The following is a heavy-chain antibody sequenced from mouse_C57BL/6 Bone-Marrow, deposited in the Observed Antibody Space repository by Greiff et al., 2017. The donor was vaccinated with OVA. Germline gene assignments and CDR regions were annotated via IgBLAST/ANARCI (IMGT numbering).Heavy chain of an antibody. V-gene: IGHV1-81*01. Sequence: VQLQQSGAELARPGASVKLSCKASGYTFTSYGISWVKQRTGQGLEWIGEIYPRSGNTYYNEKFKGKATLTADKSSSTAYMELRSLTSENSAVYVCARDYGNPYYAMDYWGRGTSVTVTA. CDR3: ARDYGNPYYAMDY. CDR2: IYPRSGNT. J-gene: IGHJ4*01. D-gene: IGHD2-1*01. CDR1: GYTFTSYG.